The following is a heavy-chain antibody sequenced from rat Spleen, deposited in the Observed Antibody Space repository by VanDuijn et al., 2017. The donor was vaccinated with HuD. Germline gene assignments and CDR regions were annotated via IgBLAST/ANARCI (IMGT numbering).Heavy chain of an antibody. Sequence: EVQLVESGGGLVQPGRSLKLSCAASGFTFSDYYMAWVRQAPTKGLEWVAYISTAGSNTFYRDSVQGRFTISRDNAKSTLYLQMDSLRSEDSATYYCTRDRILRSTGFDYWGQGVMVTVSS. D-gene: IGHD1-6*01. CDR1: GFTFSDYY. J-gene: IGHJ2*01. CDR3: TRDRILRSTGFDY. CDR2: ISTAGSNT. V-gene: IGHV5S23*01.